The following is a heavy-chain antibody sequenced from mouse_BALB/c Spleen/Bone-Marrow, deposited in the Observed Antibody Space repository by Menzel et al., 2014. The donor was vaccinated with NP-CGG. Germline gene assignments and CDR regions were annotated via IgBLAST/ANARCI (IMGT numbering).Heavy chain of an antibody. V-gene: IGHV5-17*02. CDR1: GFIFSSFG. CDR2: ISSGSSPI. J-gene: IGHJ2*01. Sequence: EVKLVESGGGLVQPGGSRKLSCAASGFIFSSFGMHWVRQAPEKGLEWVAYISSGSSPIFYADTVKGRFTISRDNPKNTLFLQMTSLRSEDTAMYYCTRGGNWEDFDYWGQGTTLTVSS. CDR3: TRGGNWEDFDY. D-gene: IGHD4-1*01.